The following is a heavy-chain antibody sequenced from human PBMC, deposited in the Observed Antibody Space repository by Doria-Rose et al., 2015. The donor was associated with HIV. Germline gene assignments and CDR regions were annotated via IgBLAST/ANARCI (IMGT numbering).Heavy chain of an antibody. CDR1: GASLSSPGMG. Sequence: QITLKESGPVLVKPTETLTLTCTVSGASLSSPGMGVSWIRQPPGKALEWLANIFSDDERSYKTSLKGRLTISRGTSKSQVVLTMTDMDPVDTATYYCARIKSSRWYHKYYFDFWGQGTLVIVSA. V-gene: IGHV2-26*01. CDR3: ARIKSSRWYHKYYFDF. CDR2: IFSDDER. J-gene: IGHJ4*02. D-gene: IGHD6-13*01.